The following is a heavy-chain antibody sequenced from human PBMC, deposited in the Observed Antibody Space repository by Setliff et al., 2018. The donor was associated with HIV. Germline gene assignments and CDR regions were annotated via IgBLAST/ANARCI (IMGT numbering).Heavy chain of an antibody. V-gene: IGHV1-46*01. CDR2: LNPTGGT. J-gene: IGHJ4*02. CDR3: ARGARYAYYYESSGYYRHFDY. Sequence: ASVKVSCKASGYIFMNHYMHWVRQAPGQGLEWMGVLNPTGGTTYAQNFQGRVTMTSDSSTSTVYMELRSLRSEDTAVYYCARGARYAYYYESSGYYRHFDYWGQGTLVTVSS. CDR1: GYIFMNHY. D-gene: IGHD3-22*01.